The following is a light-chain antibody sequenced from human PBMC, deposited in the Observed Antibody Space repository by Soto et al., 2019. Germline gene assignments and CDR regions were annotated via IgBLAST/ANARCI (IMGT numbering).Light chain of an antibody. J-gene: IGLJ2*01. CDR1: KSDIGVYDF. V-gene: IGLV2-8*01. CDR2: EVV. Sequence: QSALTQPPSASGSPGQSVTISCTGTKSDIGVYDFVSWYQHHPGKAPRLIIYEVVQRPSGVPDRFSGSKSGNTASLTVSGLQAADEADYYCAVWDDSLSGHVVFGGGTKVTVL. CDR3: AVWDDSLSGHVV.